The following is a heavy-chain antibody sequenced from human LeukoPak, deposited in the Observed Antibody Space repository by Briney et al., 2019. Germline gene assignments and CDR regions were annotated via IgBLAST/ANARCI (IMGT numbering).Heavy chain of an antibody. Sequence: SETLSLTCTVSGGSINGYYWTWIRQSPGKGLEWIGYVYYSGSPNYNPSLKSRVTISADTSKNQFSLKLTSVTAADTAVYYCARRLTQYDCFDPWGQGILVTVSS. CDR1: GGSINGYY. J-gene: IGHJ5*02. CDR2: VYYSGSP. V-gene: IGHV4-59*01. CDR3: ARRLTQYDCFDP. D-gene: IGHD2-2*01.